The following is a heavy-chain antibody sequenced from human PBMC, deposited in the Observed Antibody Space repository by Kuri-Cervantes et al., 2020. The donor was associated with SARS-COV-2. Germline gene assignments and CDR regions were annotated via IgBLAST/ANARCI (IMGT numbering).Heavy chain of an antibody. D-gene: IGHD6-13*01. CDR2: ISAYNGNT. J-gene: IGHJ6*02. Sequence: ASVKVSCKASGGTFSSYAISWVRQAPGQGLEWMGWISAYNGNTNYAQKLQGRVTMTTDTSTSTAYMELRSLRSDDTAVYYCARSIAAAGTTSRDYYYGMDVWGQGTTVTVSS. CDR3: ARSIAAAGTTSRDYYYGMDV. V-gene: IGHV1-18*01. CDR1: GGTFSSYA.